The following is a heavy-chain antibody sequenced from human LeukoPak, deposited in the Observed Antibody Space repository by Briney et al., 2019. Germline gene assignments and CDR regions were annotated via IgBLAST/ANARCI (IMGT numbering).Heavy chain of an antibody. CDR1: GLTVSSNS. Sequence: GGSLRLSCAASGLTVSSNSMSWVRQAPGKGLEWVSFIYSGGSTYYADSVKGRFTIYRDNSKNTLYLHMNSLRAEDTAVYYCAKTLWGLTLLSSDHWGQGTLVTVSS. D-gene: IGHD2-21*02. V-gene: IGHV3-53*01. CDR2: IYSGGST. J-gene: IGHJ4*02. CDR3: AKTLWGLTLLSSDH.